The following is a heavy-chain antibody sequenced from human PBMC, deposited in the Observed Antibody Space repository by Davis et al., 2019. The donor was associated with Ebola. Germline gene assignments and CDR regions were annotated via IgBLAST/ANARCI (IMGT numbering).Heavy chain of an antibody. V-gene: IGHV3-73*01. CDR1: GFTFSGSA. D-gene: IGHD2-2*01. Sequence: PGGSLRLSCAASGFTFSGSAMHWVRQASGKGLEWVGLIRSKANSYATAYAASVKGRFTISRDDSKNTAYLQMNSLKTEDTAVYYCTRRRDDIVVVPAALYGMDVWGQGTTVTVSS. CDR2: IRSKANSYAT. CDR3: TRRRDDIVVVPAALYGMDV. J-gene: IGHJ6*02.